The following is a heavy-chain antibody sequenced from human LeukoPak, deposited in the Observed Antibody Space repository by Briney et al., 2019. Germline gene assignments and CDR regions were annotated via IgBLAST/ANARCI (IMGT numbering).Heavy chain of an antibody. CDR1: GLTFSSYA. Sequence: GGSLRLSCAASGLTFSSYAMSWVRQAPGKGLEWVSAISGSGGRINYADSVKGRFTISRDNSKNTLYLQMNSPRVDDTAIYYCAKDRPGIAAALLGNWGPGTLVPVSS. D-gene: IGHD6-13*01. CDR3: AKDRPGIAAALLGN. CDR2: ISGSGGRI. J-gene: IGHJ4*02. V-gene: IGHV3-23*01.